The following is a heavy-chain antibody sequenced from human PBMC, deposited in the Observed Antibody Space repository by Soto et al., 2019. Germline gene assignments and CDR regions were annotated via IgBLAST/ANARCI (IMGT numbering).Heavy chain of an antibody. CDR3: ARDVGPITIFGEALSGYFDF. D-gene: IGHD3-3*01. CDR2: IKQDGSER. J-gene: IGHJ4*02. Sequence: GGSLRLSCAVSGFSFGTYWMSWVRQAPGKGLEWLASIKQDGSERYYLDSVKGRFTISRDNAKDSLSLQMNSLRGEDTAFYYCARDVGPITIFGEALSGYFDFWGQGTLVTVSS. CDR1: GFSFGTYW. V-gene: IGHV3-7*03.